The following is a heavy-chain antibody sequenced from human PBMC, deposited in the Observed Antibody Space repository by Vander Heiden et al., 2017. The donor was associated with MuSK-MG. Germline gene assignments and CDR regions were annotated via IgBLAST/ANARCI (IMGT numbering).Heavy chain of an antibody. D-gene: IGHD2-2*01. Sequence: EVQLLESGGGLVQSGGSLRLPCAASGFTFSSYAMSWVRQAPGKGRGWVSAIGGSGGSTYYADSVKGRFTISRDNSKNTLYLQMNSLRAEDTAVFYCAKVVPAAMHYYYYMDVWGKGTTVTVSS. V-gene: IGHV3-23*01. CDR3: AKVVPAAMHYYYYMDV. J-gene: IGHJ6*03. CDR2: IGGSGGST. CDR1: GFTFSSYA.